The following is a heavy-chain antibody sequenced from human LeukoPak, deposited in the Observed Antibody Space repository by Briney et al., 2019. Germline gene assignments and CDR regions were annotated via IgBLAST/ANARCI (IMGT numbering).Heavy chain of an antibody. J-gene: IGHJ5*02. CDR1: GDSVSSKSAA. V-gene: IGHV6-1*01. Sequence: SQTLSLTCAISGDSVSSKSAAWDWIRQSPSRGLEWLGRTYYRTKWNNDYAVSVKSRITINPDTSKNQFSLQLSSVTAADTAVYYCARALYCDSGVCRKASYNRFDPWGQGTLVTVSS. D-gene: IGHD2-8*01. CDR3: ARALYCDSGVCRKASYNRFDP. CDR2: TYYRTKWNN.